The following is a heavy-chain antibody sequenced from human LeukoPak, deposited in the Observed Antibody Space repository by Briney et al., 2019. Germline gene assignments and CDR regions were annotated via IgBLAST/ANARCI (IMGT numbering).Heavy chain of an antibody. CDR1: GGTFSSYA. D-gene: IGHD1-1*01. V-gene: IGHV1-69*13. Sequence: SVKVSCKASGGTFSSYAISWVRQAPGQGLEWMGGIIPIFGTANYAQKFQGRVTITADESTSTAYMELSSLRSEDTAVYYCAREKGPTGTTWKYYYYYYMDVWGKGTTVTVSS. CDR2: IIPIFGTA. J-gene: IGHJ6*03. CDR3: AREKGPTGTTWKYYYYYYMDV.